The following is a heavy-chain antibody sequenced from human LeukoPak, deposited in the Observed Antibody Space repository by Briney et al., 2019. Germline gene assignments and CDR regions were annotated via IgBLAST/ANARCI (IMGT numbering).Heavy chain of an antibody. CDR3: AKRGVVIRVILVGFHKEAYYFDS. V-gene: IGHV3-23*01. J-gene: IGHJ4*02. CDR1: GITLSNYG. Sequence: GGSLRLSCAVSGITLSNYGMNWVRQAPGKGPEWVSGISVSGGSAYYEDAVKGRFTISRDNPKNTLYLQMNSLRVEDTAVYFCAKRGVVIRVILVGFHKEAYYFDSWGQGALVTVSS. CDR2: ISVSGGSA. D-gene: IGHD3-22*01.